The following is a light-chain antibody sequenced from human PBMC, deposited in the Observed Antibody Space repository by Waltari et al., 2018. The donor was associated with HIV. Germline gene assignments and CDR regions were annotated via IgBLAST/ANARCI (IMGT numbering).Light chain of an antibody. J-gene: IGLJ1*01. CDR1: SSNIGSYT. Sequence: QSVLTQPPSASGTPGHRVTISCSGSSSNIGSYTVNWYQHLPATAPKLLIFRNSQRPSGVSDRFSASKSGTSASLAISGLQSEDEADYYCAAWDDSLNGYVFGTGTRVTVL. CDR2: RNS. V-gene: IGLV1-44*01. CDR3: AAWDDSLNGYV.